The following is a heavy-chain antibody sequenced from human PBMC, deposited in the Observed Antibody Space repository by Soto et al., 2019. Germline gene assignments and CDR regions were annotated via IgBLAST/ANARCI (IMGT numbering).Heavy chain of an antibody. V-gene: IGHV3-72*01. CDR3: AGDLARAGSTTEY. D-gene: IGHD1-26*01. CDR2: IRNKANRYTT. J-gene: IGHJ4*02. Sequence: EVQVVESGGGLVQPGGSLRLSCAASGFTFSDHYVDWVRQAPGKGLEWVGRIRNKANRYTTEYAASVKGRFTISRDDSKNSVSLQMDSPKIEDTVVYLCAGDLARAGSTTEYWGQGTLVTVSS. CDR1: GFTFSDHY.